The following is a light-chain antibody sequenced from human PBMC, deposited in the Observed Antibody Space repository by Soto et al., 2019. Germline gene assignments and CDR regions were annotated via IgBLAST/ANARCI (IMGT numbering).Light chain of an antibody. J-gene: IGKJ5*01. V-gene: IGKV1-39*01. CDR1: QSISGY. Sequence: DIQMTQSPSSLSASVGERVTITCRTSQSISGYLNWYRHKPGKAPTLLIYAASTLQSGVPSRFSGSGSGTDFTLTISNLQPEDFATYYCQQSYSTLPITFGQGTRLEIK. CDR3: QQSYSTLPIT. CDR2: AAS.